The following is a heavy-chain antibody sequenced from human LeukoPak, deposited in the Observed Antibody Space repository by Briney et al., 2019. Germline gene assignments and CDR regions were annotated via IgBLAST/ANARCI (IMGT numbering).Heavy chain of an antibody. Sequence: SETLSLTCTVSGGSISSYYWSWIRQPAGEGLEWIGRIFGSGSTNYNPSLKSRLTMSVDTSKNQFSLKLTSVTAADTAVYYCARGSGSYPPLDYWGQGTLVAVFS. CDR1: GGSISSYY. CDR2: IFGSGST. J-gene: IGHJ4*02. CDR3: ARGSGSYPPLDY. V-gene: IGHV4-4*07. D-gene: IGHD3-10*01.